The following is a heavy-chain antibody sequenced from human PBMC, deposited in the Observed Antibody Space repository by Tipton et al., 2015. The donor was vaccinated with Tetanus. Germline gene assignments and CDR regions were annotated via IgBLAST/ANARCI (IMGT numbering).Heavy chain of an antibody. J-gene: IGHJ5*01. CDR3: ARDFRPIFGVAPPFDS. CDR2: ISGTGSTI. V-gene: IGHV3-48*02. D-gene: IGHD3-3*01. Sequence: SLRLSCAASGFTFSSYNMNWVRQAPGKGLEWLSYISGTGSTIDYADSVKGRFTISRDNAKNSLYLQMNGLRDDDTAVYFCARDFRPIFGVAPPFDSWGQGPLVTVSS. CDR1: GFTFSSYN.